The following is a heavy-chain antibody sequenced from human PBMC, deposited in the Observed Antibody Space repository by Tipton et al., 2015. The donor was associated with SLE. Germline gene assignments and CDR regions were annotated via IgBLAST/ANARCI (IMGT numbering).Heavy chain of an antibody. D-gene: IGHD3-3*01. Sequence: TLSLTCTVSGGSISSYYWSWIRQPPGKGLEWIGEINHSGSTNYNPSLKSRVTISVDTSKNQFSLKLSSVTAADTAVYYCASVLRGDYWYFDLWGRGTLVTVSS. CDR2: INHSGST. CDR3: ASVLRGDYWYFDL. V-gene: IGHV4-34*01. CDR1: GGSISSYY. J-gene: IGHJ2*01.